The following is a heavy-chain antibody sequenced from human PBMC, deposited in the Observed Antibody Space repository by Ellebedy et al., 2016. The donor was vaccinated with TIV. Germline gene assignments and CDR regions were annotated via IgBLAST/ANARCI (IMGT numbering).Heavy chain of an antibody. CDR3: ARVSLGQSQRYYDSSGYYTAPIGPLDY. CDR1: GFTFSSYA. Sequence: GGSLRLXXAASGFTFSSYAMHWVRQAPGKGLEYVSAISSNGGSTYYANSVKGRFTISRDNSKNTLYLQMGSLRAEDMAVYYCARVSLGQSQRYYDSSGYYTAPIGPLDYWGQGTLVTVSS. CDR2: ISSNGGST. D-gene: IGHD3-22*01. V-gene: IGHV3-64*01. J-gene: IGHJ4*02.